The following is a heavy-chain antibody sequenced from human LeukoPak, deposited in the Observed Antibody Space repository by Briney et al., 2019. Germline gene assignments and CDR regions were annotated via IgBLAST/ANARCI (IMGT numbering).Heavy chain of an antibody. Sequence: ASVKVSCKASGYTFTSYAMNWVRQAPGQGLEWMGWINPNSGGTNYAQKFQGRVTMTRDTSISTAYMELSRLRSDDTAVYYCARDRGVDYSDSSGYLRHALYYFDYWGQGTLVTVSS. CDR3: ARDRGVDYSDSSGYLRHALYYFDY. V-gene: IGHV1-2*02. CDR1: GYTFTSYA. CDR2: INPNSGGT. D-gene: IGHD3-22*01. J-gene: IGHJ4*02.